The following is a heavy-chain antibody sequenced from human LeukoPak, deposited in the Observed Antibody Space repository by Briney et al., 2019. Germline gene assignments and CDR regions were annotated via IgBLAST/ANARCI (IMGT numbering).Heavy chain of an antibody. V-gene: IGHV3-21*04. CDR3: AKISGTYGDYV. CDR1: GFTFSHYS. Sequence: GGSLRLSCAASGFTFSHYSMNWVRQAPGKGLEWVSSISTSSSYIYYADSVKGRFTISRDNSKNTLYLQMNSLRAEDTAVYYCAKISGTYGDYVWGQGTLVTVSS. D-gene: IGHD4-17*01. CDR2: ISTSSSYI. J-gene: IGHJ4*02.